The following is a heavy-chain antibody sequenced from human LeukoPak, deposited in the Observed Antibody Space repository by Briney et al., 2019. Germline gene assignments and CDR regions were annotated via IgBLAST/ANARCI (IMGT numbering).Heavy chain of an antibody. D-gene: IGHD6-19*01. CDR2: MNPNSGNT. CDR3: ARVRKDSSGRNPPLGY. J-gene: IGHJ4*02. Sequence: ASVKVSCKASGYTFTSYDINWVRQATGQGLEWMGWMNPNSGNTGYAQKFQGRVTMTRNTSISTAYMELSSLRPEDTAVYYCARVRKDSSGRNPPLGYWGQGTLVTVSS. V-gene: IGHV1-8*01. CDR1: GYTFTSYD.